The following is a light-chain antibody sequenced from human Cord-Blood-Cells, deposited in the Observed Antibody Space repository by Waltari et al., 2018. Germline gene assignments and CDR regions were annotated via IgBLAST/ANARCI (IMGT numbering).Light chain of an antibody. V-gene: IGLV2-14*01. CDR2: DVS. Sequence: QSALTQPASVSGSPGQSITISCTGTSSDVGGYNYVSWYQQHPGKAPNLMIYDVSNRPSGLSNLFSGSKSGNTASLTISGLQAEDEADYYCSSYTSSSTLVFGGGTKLTVL. CDR3: SSYTSSSTLV. CDR1: SSDVGGYNY. J-gene: IGLJ3*02.